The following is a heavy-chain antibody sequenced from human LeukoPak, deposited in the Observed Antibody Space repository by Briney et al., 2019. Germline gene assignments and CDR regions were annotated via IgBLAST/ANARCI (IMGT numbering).Heavy chain of an antibody. CDR2: IYYSGST. V-gene: IGHV4-39*01. Sequence: SETPSLTCTVSGGSISSSSYYWGWIRQPPGKGLEWIGSIYYSGSTYYNPSLKSRVTISVDTSKNQFSLKPSSVTAADTAVYYCARVETLYSRRLSIDYWGQGTLVTVSS. D-gene: IGHD6-13*01. CDR1: GGSISSSSYY. J-gene: IGHJ4*02. CDR3: ARVETLYSRRLSIDY.